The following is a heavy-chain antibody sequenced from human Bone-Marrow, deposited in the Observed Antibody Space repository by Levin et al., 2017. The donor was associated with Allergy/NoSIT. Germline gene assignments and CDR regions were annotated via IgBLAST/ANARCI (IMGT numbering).Heavy chain of an antibody. CDR1: GGTFSSYA. CDR2: IIPIFGTA. CDR3: AFYYYDSSGYYYIDY. V-gene: IGHV1-69*06. Sequence: ASVKVSCKASGGTFSSYAISWVRQAPGQGLEWMGGIIPIFGTANYAQKFQGRVTITADKSTSTAYMELSSLRSEDTAVYYCAFYYYDSSGYYYIDYWGQGTLVTVSS. J-gene: IGHJ4*02. D-gene: IGHD3-22*01.